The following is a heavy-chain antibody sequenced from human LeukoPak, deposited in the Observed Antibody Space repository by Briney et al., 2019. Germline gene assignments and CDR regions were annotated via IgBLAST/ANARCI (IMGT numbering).Heavy chain of an antibody. D-gene: IGHD3-10*01. V-gene: IGHV3-9*01. Sequence: GRSLRLSCAASGFTFDDYAMHWVRHAPGKGLEWVSGISWNSGSIGYADSVKGRFTISRDNAKNSLYLQMNSLRAEDTALYYCAKGTWGSESYLDYWGQGTLVTVSS. CDR3: AKGTWGSESYLDY. J-gene: IGHJ4*02. CDR2: ISWNSGSI. CDR1: GFTFDDYA.